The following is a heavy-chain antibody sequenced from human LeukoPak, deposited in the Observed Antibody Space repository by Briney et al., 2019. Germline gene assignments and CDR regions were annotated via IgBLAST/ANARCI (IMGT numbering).Heavy chain of an antibody. CDR3: ARDYYDSSGYYHAFDY. CDR1: GFTFSSYW. CDR2: INSDGSST. J-gene: IGHJ4*02. Sequence: PGGSLRLSCAASGFTFSSYWMHWVRQAPGKGLVWVSRINSDGSSTSYADSVKGRFTISRDNAKNTLYLQMNSLRAEDTAAYYCARDYYDSSGYYHAFDYWGQGTLVTVSS. V-gene: IGHV3-74*01. D-gene: IGHD3-22*01.